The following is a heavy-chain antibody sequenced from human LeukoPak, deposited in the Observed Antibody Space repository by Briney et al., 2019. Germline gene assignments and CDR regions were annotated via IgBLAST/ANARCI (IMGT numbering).Heavy chain of an antibody. CDR3: ARVRGGYYGSGSYYNGFDY. Sequence: SVKVSCKASGGTFSSYAISWVRQAPGQGLEWMGGIIPIFGTANYAQKFQGRVTITADESTSTAYMELSSLRSEDTAVYYCARVRGGYYGSGSYYNGFDYWGQGTLVTVSS. V-gene: IGHV1-69*13. D-gene: IGHD3-10*01. CDR1: GGTFSSYA. J-gene: IGHJ4*02. CDR2: IIPIFGTA.